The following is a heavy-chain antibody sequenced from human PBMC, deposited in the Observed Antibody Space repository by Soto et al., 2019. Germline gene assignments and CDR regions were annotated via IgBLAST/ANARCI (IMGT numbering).Heavy chain of an antibody. D-gene: IGHD4-17*01. Sequence: QHPGKGLEWIGYIYYSGSTYYNPSLKSRVTISVDTSKNQFSLKLSSVTAADTAVYYCARAHGDYEDYSGMDVWGQRTTVTVSS. V-gene: IGHV4-31*02. J-gene: IGHJ6*02. CDR2: IYYSGST. CDR3: ARAHGDYEDYSGMDV.